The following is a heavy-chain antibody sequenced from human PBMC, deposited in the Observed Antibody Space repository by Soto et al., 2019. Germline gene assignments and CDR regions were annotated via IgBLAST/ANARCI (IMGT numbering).Heavy chain of an antibody. V-gene: IGHV1-69*01. CDR1: GGTFRSYS. D-gene: IGHD3-22*01. CDR3: ARPDEGGYSSNHHYYYAVDV. J-gene: IGHJ6*02. Sequence: QVQLVQSGAEVKKPGSSVKVSCKASGGTFRSYSISWVRQAPGQGLEWMGGIIPIFDITNYAQKFQGRVTITADESTSTAYMELSSLGSDDTAVYYCARPDEGGYSSNHHYYYAVDVWGQGTTVT. CDR2: IIPIFDIT.